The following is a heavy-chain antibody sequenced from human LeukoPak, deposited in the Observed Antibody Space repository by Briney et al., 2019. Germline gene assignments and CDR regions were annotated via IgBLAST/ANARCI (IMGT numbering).Heavy chain of an antibody. CDR3: ARGSYYYGSGSYTDY. J-gene: IGHJ4*02. CDR2: ISYDAKSS. V-gene: IGHV3-30*03. Sequence: PGGSLRLSCVTSGFTFSSYGMHWVRQVPGKGLEWVAVISYDAKSSYHVDSVKGRFTISRDNSKNTLYLQMNSLRAEDTAVYYCARGSYYYGSGSYTDYWGQGTLVTVSS. CDR1: GFTFSSYG. D-gene: IGHD3-10*01.